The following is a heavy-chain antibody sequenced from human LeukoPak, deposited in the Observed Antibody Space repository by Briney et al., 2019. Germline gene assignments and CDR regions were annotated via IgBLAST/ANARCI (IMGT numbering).Heavy chain of an antibody. V-gene: IGHV1-8*03. Sequence: VASVKVSCKASGYTFTSYDVNWVRQATGQGLEWMGWMNPNSGNTGYAQKFQGRVTITADKSTSTAYMELSSLRSEDTAVYYCARGDDYGGNSWYFDLWGRGTLVTVSS. CDR3: ARGDDYGGNSWYFDL. CDR1: GYTFTSYD. J-gene: IGHJ2*01. CDR2: MNPNSGNT. D-gene: IGHD4-23*01.